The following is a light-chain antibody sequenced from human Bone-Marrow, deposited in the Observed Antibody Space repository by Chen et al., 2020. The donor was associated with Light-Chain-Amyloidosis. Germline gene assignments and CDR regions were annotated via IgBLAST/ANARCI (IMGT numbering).Light chain of an antibody. CDR1: DLPTKY. Sequence: SYELTQPPSVSVSPGQTARITCSGDDLPTKYAFWYQQKPGQAPVLVIHRDTERPSGISERFSGSGSGTTATLNIRGVQAEDEADYHCQSADSSGTYEVIFGGGTKLTVL. CDR2: RDT. CDR3: QSADSSGTYEVI. J-gene: IGLJ2*01. V-gene: IGLV3-25*03.